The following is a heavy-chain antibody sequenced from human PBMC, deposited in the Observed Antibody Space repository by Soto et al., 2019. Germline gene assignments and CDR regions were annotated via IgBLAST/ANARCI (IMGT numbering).Heavy chain of an antibody. D-gene: IGHD3-10*01. CDR3: ARDRLMVRGVKGVWYFDY. CDR1: GYTFTSYY. J-gene: IGHJ4*02. V-gene: IGHV1-46*01. CDR2: INPSGGST. Sequence: ASVKVSCKASGYTFTSYYMHWVRQAPGQGLEWMGIINPSGGSTSYAQKFQGRVTMARDTSTSTVYMELSSLRSEDTAVYYCARDRLMVRGVKGVWYFDYWGQGTLVTVSS.